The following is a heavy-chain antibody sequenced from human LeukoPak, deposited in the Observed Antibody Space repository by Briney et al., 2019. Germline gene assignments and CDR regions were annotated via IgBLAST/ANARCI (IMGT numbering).Heavy chain of an antibody. CDR2: IYYSGST. V-gene: IGHV4-31*03. Sequence: PSQTLSLTCTVSGGSISSGGYYWRWIRQHPGKSLEWIGYIYYSGSTYYNPSLKSRVTISVDTSKNQFSLKLSSVTAADTAVYYCARDGDYYGSGSYYYGMDVWGKGTTVTVSS. CDR1: GGSISSGGYY. CDR3: ARDGDYYGSGSYYYGMDV. D-gene: IGHD3-10*01. J-gene: IGHJ6*04.